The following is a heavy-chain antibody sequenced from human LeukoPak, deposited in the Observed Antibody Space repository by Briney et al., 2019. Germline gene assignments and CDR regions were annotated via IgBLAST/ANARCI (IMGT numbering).Heavy chain of an antibody. CDR2: IYYSGST. CDR1: AGSISSTSYY. CDR3: ARQRKVGASADY. Sequence: SETLSLTYTVSAGSISSTSYYWDWIRQPPGKGLEWIGGIYYSGSTYYNPSLKSRVTISVDTSKNQFSLKLSSVTAADTAVYYCARQRKVGASADYWGQGTLLTVSS. D-gene: IGHD1-26*01. V-gene: IGHV4-39*01. J-gene: IGHJ4*02.